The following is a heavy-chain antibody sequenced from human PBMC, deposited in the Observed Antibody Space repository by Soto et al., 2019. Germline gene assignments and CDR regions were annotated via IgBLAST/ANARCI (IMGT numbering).Heavy chain of an antibody. CDR3: ARSVFP. Sequence: QVQLQESGPGLVKPSQTLSLTCTVSGGSITSVGYYWSWIRQHPGKGLEWIGYIYYSGFTYYNPSLKGRVPISVDTANHQFYLKLSAVAAADTVVYYCARSVFPWGQGTLVTVSS. CDR2: IYYSGFT. CDR1: GGSITSVGYY. J-gene: IGHJ5*02. V-gene: IGHV4-31*03.